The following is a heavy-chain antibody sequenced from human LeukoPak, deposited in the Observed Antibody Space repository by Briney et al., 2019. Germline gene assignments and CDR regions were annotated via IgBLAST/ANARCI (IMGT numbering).Heavy chain of an antibody. J-gene: IGHJ4*02. Sequence: AGESLRLSCAASGFTLSSYAMSWVRQAPGKGLEWVSAISDSGNTYHADSVKGRFTISRDSSKNTLFLQMNRLRPEDAAVYYCAKAPVTTCRGAYCYPFDYWGQGTLVTISS. CDR2: ISDSGNT. V-gene: IGHV3-23*01. CDR1: GFTLSSYA. CDR3: AKAPVTTCRGAYCYPFDY. D-gene: IGHD2-21*01.